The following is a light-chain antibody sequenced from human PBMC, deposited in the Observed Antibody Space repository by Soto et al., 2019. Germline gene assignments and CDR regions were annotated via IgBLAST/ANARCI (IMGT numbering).Light chain of an antibody. Sequence: EIVLTQSPAILSLSPGERATLSCRASQSVSSYLAWYQQKPGQAPRLLIYDASNRATGIPARFSGSGSGTDFTLTISSLEPEDFAVYYCQQRSNWPPEITFGQGTRLEI. CDR3: QQRSNWPPEIT. J-gene: IGKJ5*01. V-gene: IGKV3-11*01. CDR1: QSVSSY. CDR2: DAS.